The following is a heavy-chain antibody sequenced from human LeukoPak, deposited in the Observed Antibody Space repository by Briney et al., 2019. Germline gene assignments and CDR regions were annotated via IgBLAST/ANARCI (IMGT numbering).Heavy chain of an antibody. Sequence: SSVKVSCKASGGTFSSYAISWVRQAPGQGLEWMGRIIPIFGTANYAQKFQGRVTITTDESTSTAYMELSSLRPEDTAVYYCARDLIAAAGSHPPLDYWGQGTLVTVSS. V-gene: IGHV1-69*05. CDR1: GGTFSSYA. J-gene: IGHJ4*02. CDR2: IIPIFGTA. D-gene: IGHD6-13*01. CDR3: ARDLIAAAGSHPPLDY.